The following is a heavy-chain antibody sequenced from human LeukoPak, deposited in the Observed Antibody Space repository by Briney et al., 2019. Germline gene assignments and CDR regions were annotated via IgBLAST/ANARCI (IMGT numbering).Heavy chain of an antibody. J-gene: IGHJ3*02. CDR3: ARKASETTTYAFDI. D-gene: IGHD4-17*01. V-gene: IGHV3-21*01. Sequence: GGSLRLSCAVSGFTFTTYNMNWVRQAPGKGLEWVSSISSSSTYIYYADSVKGRFSISRDNAKNSLYLQMNSLRAEDTAVYYCARKASETTTYAFDIWGQGTMVTVSS. CDR2: ISSSSTYI. CDR1: GFTFTTYN.